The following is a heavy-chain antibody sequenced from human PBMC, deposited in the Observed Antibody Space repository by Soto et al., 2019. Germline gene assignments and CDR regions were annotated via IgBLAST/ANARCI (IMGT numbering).Heavy chain of an antibody. V-gene: IGHV1-69*06. Sequence: GASVEVSCKASGGTFSSYAISWVRQAPGQGLEWMGGIIPIFGTANYAQKFQGRVTITADKSTSTAYMELSSLRSEDTAVYYCAREMYCSSTSCSGGDYWGQGTLVTVSS. CDR3: AREMYCSSTSCSGGDY. CDR2: IIPIFGTA. D-gene: IGHD2-2*01. CDR1: GGTFSSYA. J-gene: IGHJ4*02.